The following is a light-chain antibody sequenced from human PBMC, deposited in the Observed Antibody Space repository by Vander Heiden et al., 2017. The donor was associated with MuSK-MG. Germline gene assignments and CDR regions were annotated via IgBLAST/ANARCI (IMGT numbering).Light chain of an antibody. CDR2: AAS. Sequence: DIQMTQSPSYLSASIGDRVTITCRASQTISDFLSWYQQKPGKAPKLLIYAASTLQTGVPSRFSGTGSGTDFTLTITSLQPEDFATYYCQQSFTTPAYTFGQGTKLEIK. V-gene: IGKV1-39*01. CDR1: QTISDF. CDR3: QQSFTTPAYT. J-gene: IGKJ2*01.